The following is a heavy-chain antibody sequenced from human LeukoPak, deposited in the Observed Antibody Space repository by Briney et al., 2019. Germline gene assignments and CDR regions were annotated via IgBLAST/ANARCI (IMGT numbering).Heavy chain of an antibody. Sequence: PSETLSLTCTVSGGSISSYYWSWIRQPAGKGLEWIGRIYTSGSTNYNPSLKSRVTMSVDTSKNQFSLKLSSVTAADTAVYCCAREIVSTMIVGVYYLDYWGQGTLVTVSS. CDR2: IYTSGST. J-gene: IGHJ4*02. D-gene: IGHD3-22*01. CDR3: AREIVSTMIVGVYYLDY. CDR1: GGSISSYY. V-gene: IGHV4-4*07.